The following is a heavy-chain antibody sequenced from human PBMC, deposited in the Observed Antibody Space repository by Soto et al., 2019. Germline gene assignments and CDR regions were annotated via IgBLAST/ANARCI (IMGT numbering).Heavy chain of an antibody. Sequence: SETLSLTCAVYGGSFSGYYWSWIRQPPGKGLEWIGEINHSGSTNYNPSLKSRVTISVDTSKNQFSLKLSSVTAADTAVYYCARGLKIAVAVPYYFDYWGQGTLVTVSS. CDR2: INHSGST. D-gene: IGHD6-19*01. J-gene: IGHJ4*02. V-gene: IGHV4-34*01. CDR1: GGSFSGYY. CDR3: ARGLKIAVAVPYYFDY.